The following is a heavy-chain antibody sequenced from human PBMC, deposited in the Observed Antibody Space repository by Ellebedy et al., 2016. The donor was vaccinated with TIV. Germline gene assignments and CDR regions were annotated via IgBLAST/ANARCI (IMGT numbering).Heavy chain of an antibody. Sequence: SETLSLXCSVSGYSIRSGYYWGWIRQPPGKGLVWIGYIYHSGSTYYNPSLRSRVTLSLDKSKNQVSLKLSSVTAADTAVYYCARTDLRYGMDVWGQGTMVTVSS. D-gene: IGHD3/OR15-3a*01. V-gene: IGHV4-38-2*01. J-gene: IGHJ6*02. CDR1: GYSIRSGYY. CDR2: IYHSGST. CDR3: ARTDLRYGMDV.